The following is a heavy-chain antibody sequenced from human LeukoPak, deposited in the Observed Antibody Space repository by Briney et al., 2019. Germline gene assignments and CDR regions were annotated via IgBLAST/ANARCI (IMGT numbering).Heavy chain of an antibody. CDR3: ARAVIAAAGPVVDY. CDR1: GYTFTSYG. CDR2: ISAYNGNT. Sequence: ASVKVSCKASGYTFTSYGISWVRQAPGQGLEWMGGISAYNGNTNYAQKLQGRVTMTTDTSTSTAYMEMRSLRSDDTAVYYCARAVIAAAGPVVDYWGQGTLVTVSS. V-gene: IGHV1-18*01. D-gene: IGHD6-13*01. J-gene: IGHJ4*02.